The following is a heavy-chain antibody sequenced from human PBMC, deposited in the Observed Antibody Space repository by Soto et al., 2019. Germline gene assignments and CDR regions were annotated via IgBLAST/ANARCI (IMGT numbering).Heavy chain of an antibody. J-gene: IGHJ5*02. CDR2: INHSGST. D-gene: IGHD6-19*01. V-gene: IGHV4-34*01. CDR1: GGSFSGYY. Sequence: SETLSLTCAVYGGSFSGYYWSWIRQPPGKGLEWIGEINHSGSTNYNPSLKSRVTISVDTSKNQFSLKLSSVTAADTAVYYCARGGATRGSASGWYYASPRPGTQNWFDPWGQGTLVTVSS. CDR3: ARGGATRGSASGWYYASPRPGTQNWFDP.